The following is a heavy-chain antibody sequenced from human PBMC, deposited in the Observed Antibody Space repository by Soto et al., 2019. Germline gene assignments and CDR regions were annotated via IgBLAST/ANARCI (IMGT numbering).Heavy chain of an antibody. D-gene: IGHD1-7*01. CDR1: GFSLTTYGVG. V-gene: IGHV2-5*02. Sequence: QITLKESGPALVKPTQTLTLTCTFSGFSLTTYGVGVGWIRQPPGKALEWLALIYWDDDKRYCPSLKSRLTITKDTSKHQVVLTMTTMDPVDTATYFCAHRLTLTSDWNSGRFDYWGQGTLVTVSS. CDR3: AHRLTLTSDWNSGRFDY. CDR2: IYWDDDK. J-gene: IGHJ4*02.